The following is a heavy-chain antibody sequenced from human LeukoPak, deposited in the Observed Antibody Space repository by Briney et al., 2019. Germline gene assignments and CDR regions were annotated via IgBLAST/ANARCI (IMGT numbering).Heavy chain of an antibody. Sequence: SETLSLTCTVSGYSISSGYYWGWIRQPPGKGLEWIGSIYHSGSIHYNSSLKSRVTISVDTSKNQFSLQLSSVTAADTAVYYCARSYSYALFVNWGQGTLVTVSS. J-gene: IGHJ4*02. CDR1: GYSISSGYY. D-gene: IGHD3-16*01. CDR3: ARSYSYALFVN. V-gene: IGHV4-38-2*02. CDR2: IYHSGSI.